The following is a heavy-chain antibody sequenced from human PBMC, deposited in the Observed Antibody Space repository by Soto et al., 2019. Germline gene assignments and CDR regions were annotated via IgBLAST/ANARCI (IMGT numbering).Heavy chain of an antibody. Sequence: LSLTCSVSAGSLSNYYWTWIRQSPGKGLEWIGEIYHTGSTKYNPSLKSRVAISVDMSKNQFSLTLSSVTPADTAVYYCARGGRGSGLYFLYYFDLWGQGTLVTVSS. CDR1: AGSLSNYY. J-gene: IGHJ4*02. D-gene: IGHD6-19*01. V-gene: IGHV4-59*01. CDR2: IYHTGST. CDR3: ARGGRGSGLYFLYYFDL.